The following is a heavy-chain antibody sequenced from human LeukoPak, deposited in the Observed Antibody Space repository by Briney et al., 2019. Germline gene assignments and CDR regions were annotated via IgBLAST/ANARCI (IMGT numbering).Heavy chain of an antibody. D-gene: IGHD2-8*02. V-gene: IGHV4-39*01. CDR1: GGSISSSSYY. Sequence: SETLSLTCTVSGGSISSSSYYWGWIRQPPGKGLEWIGSIYYSGSTYYNPSLKSRVTISVDTSKNQFSLKLSSVTAADTAVCYCARHLLVISGNWFDPWGQGTLVTVSS. J-gene: IGHJ5*02. CDR2: IYYSGST. CDR3: ARHLLVISGNWFDP.